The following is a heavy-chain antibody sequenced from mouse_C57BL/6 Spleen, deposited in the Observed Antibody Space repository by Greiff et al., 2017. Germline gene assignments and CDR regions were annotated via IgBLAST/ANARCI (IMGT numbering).Heavy chain of an antibody. CDR1: GYTFTDYN. CDR3: ARALASPRWLLGYFDV. D-gene: IGHD2-3*01. Sequence: EVQLQQSGPELVKPGASVKMSCKASGYTFTDYNMHWVKQSHGKSLEWIGSINPNNGGTSYNQKFKGKATLTVNKSSSTAYMELRSLTSEDSAVYYCARALASPRWLLGYFDVWGTGTTVTVSS. J-gene: IGHJ1*03. V-gene: IGHV1-22*01. CDR2: INPNNGGT.